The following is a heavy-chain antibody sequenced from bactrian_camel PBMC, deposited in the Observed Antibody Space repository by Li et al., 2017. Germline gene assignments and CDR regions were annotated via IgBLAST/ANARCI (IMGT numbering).Heavy chain of an antibody. CDR2: FYTGGGST. V-gene: IGHV3-2*01. CDR1: GFTFSSYY. J-gene: IGHJ6*01. D-gene: IGHD4*01. CDR3: ATDYSDSVQDFGY. Sequence: HVQLVESGGGLVQPGGSLRLSCAASGFTFSSYYMSWVRQAPGKGLEWVSSFYTGGGSTYYADSVKGRFTISRDNARNTVYLQMNSLKSEDTALYYCATDYSDSVQDFGYWGQGTQVTVS.